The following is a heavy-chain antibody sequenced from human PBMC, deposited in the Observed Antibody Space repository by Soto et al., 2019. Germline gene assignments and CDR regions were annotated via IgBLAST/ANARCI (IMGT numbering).Heavy chain of an antibody. CDR1: GFTFSSYG. D-gene: IGHD4-4*01. Sequence: QVQLVESGGGVVQPGRSLRLSCAASGFTFSSYGMHWVRQAPGKGLDWVAVIWYDGRNKYYADSVKGRFTISRDNAKNTLYLQMNSLRAEDTAGYYCAKESGALSVTRYNWFDPWGQGTLVTVSS. CDR2: IWYDGRNK. CDR3: AKESGALSVTRYNWFDP. J-gene: IGHJ5*02. V-gene: IGHV3-33*06.